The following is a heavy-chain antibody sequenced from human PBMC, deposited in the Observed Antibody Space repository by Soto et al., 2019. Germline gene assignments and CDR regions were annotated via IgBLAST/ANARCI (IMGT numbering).Heavy chain of an antibody. J-gene: IGHJ4*02. CDR1: VFTFSSYW. V-gene: IGHV3-74*01. CDR2: INNDGSST. CDR3: AKSSSGAFDY. Sequence: PGGSLRLSCAASVFTFSSYWMHWVRQAPGKGPVWVSRINNDGSSTIYADSVKGRFTISRDNAKNTLFLQMKSLRVEDTAVYYCAKSSSGAFDYWGQGTPVTVSS. D-gene: IGHD6-6*01.